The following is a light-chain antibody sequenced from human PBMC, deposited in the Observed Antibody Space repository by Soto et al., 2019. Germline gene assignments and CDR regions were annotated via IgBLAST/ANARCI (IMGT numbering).Light chain of an antibody. CDR3: QQTRTYPST. Sequence: IQLTQSPPSLSASVGDRVTITCRASQDIAIYLGWYQQKPGEAPKLLIHAASTLHGGVPSRFSGSGSGTDFTLTITSLQAEYFATYYCQQTRTYPSTFGGGTKVDIK. CDR1: QDIAIY. J-gene: IGKJ4*01. CDR2: AAS. V-gene: IGKV1-9*01.